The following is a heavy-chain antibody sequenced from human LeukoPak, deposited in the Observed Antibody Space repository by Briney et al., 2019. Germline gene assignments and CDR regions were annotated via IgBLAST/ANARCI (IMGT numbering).Heavy chain of an antibody. V-gene: IGHV3-30-3*01. CDR1: GFTFSSYA. CDR2: ISYDGSNK. J-gene: IGHJ5*02. Sequence: GRSLRLSCAASGFTFSSYAMHWVRQAPGKGLEWVAVISYDGSNKYYADSVKGRFTISRDNAKNSLYLQMNSLRAEDTAVYYCARWGVRRGTNWFDPWGQGTLVTVSS. CDR3: ARWGVRRGTNWFDP. D-gene: IGHD3-10*01.